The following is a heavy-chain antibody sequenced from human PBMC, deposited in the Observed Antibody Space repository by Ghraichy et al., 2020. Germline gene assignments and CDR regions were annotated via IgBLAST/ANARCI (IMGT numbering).Heavy chain of an antibody. J-gene: IGHJ4*02. CDR2: IRYDGTTQ. CDR3: AREFYEILTGYYSENFDH. Sequence: GESLNISCVASGFVFNNYAMHWVRRAPGKGLEWVASIRYDGTTQYYADSVKGRCTITRDNSRNTLFLQLNTLRADDTAIYYCAREFYEILTGYYSENFDHWGQGTLLSVSS. CDR1: GFVFNNYA. V-gene: IGHV3-30*02. D-gene: IGHD3-9*01.